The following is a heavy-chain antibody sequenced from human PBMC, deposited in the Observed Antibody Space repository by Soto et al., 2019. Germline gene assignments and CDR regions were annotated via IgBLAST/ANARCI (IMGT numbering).Heavy chain of an antibody. CDR2: MKTNPKAT. CDR1: RYTFTSHY. V-gene: IGHV1-8*01. Sequence: SVKVSYKGSRYTFTSHYINLLRHAPGQGLEWMGCMKTNPKATRSPQPFKGRVIFTWNTSISPAYLALTSPDPADSAVYYCARAVVERSSLCLDLWGQGTLVTVSS. CDR3: ARAVVERSSLCLDL. D-gene: IGHD3-3*01. J-gene: IGHJ5*02.